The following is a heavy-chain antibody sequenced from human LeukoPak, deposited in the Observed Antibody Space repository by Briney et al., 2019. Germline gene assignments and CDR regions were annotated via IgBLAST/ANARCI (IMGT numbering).Heavy chain of an antibody. V-gene: IGHV4-59*01. J-gene: IGHJ4*02. CDR3: ARGVGIAVAAYYFDY. D-gene: IGHD6-19*01. CDR1: GGSISSYY. Sequence: PSETLSLTCTVSGGSISSYYWSWIRQPPGKGLEWIGYLYYSGSTNYNPSLKSRVTISVDTSKNQFSLNLSSVTAADTAVYYCARGVGIAVAAYYFDYWGQGTLVTVSS. CDR2: LYYSGST.